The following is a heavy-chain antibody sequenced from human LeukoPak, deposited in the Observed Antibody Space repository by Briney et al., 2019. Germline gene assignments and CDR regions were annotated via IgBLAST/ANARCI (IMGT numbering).Heavy chain of an antibody. CDR3: ARGRRYYYDSSGYSEANWFDP. D-gene: IGHD3-22*01. V-gene: IGHV1-8*02. J-gene: IGHJ5*02. Sequence: ASVKVSCKASGYTFTSYGISWVRQAPGQGLEWMGWMNPNSGNTGYAQKFQGRVTMTRNTSISTAYMELSSLRSEDTAVYYCARGRRYYYDSSGYSEANWFDPWGQGTLVTVSS. CDR2: MNPNSGNT. CDR1: GYTFTSYG.